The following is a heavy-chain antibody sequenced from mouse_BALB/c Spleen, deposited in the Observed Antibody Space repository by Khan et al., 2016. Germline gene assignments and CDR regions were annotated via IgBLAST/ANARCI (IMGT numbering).Heavy chain of an antibody. J-gene: IGHJ2*01. D-gene: IGHD2-1*01. CDR2: ISSSGST. CDR1: GFTFSSYA. V-gene: IGHV5-6-5*01. Sequence: EVALVESGGGLVKPGGSLKLSCAASGFTFSSYAMSWVRKTPEKRLVWVASISSSGSTYYPDSVKGRFTISRDNARNILNLQMSSLRSEDTAMYYCAREDYGNYGDYFDYWGQGTTLTVSS. CDR3: AREDYGNYGDYFDY.